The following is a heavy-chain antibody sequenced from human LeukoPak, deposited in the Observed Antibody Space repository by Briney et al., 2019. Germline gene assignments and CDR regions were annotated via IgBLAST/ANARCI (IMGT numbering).Heavy chain of an antibody. D-gene: IGHD4-17*01. CDR3: ASAPGLYYDYGDYEVNPTDY. CDR1: GGSFSGYY. Sequence: PSETLSLTCAVYGGSFSGYYWSWIRQPPGKGLEWIGEINHSGSTNYNPSLKSRVTISVDTSKNQFSLKLSSVTAADTAVYYCASAPGLYYDYGDYEVNPTDYWGQGTLVTVSS. J-gene: IGHJ4*02. V-gene: IGHV4-34*01. CDR2: INHSGST.